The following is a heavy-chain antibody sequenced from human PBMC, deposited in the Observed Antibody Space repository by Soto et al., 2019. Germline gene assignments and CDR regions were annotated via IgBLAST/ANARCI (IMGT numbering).Heavy chain of an antibody. D-gene: IGHD3-16*01. CDR2: IYWDDDK. CDR3: AHIPNYYQYDWFDP. Sequence: QITLKESGPPLVKPTQTLTLTCTFSGFSLTTRGVGVGWIRQPPGKALECLALIYWDDDKRYSPSLQSRLSITKDTSKNQVVLTMTSVDPVDTATYYCAHIPNYYQYDWFDPWGQGTLVSVSS. J-gene: IGHJ5*02. CDR1: GFSLTTRGVG. V-gene: IGHV2-5*02.